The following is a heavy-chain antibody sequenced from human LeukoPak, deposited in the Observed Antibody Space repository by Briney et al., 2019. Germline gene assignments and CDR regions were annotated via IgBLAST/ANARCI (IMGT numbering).Heavy chain of an antibody. J-gene: IGHJ4*02. CDR2: IKKDGSET. Sequence: PGGSLRLSCGASGFTFSTSWMSWVRQVPGKGLEWVANIKKDGSETYYVDSVKGRFTISRDNAKNSLYLQMNSLRAEDTAMYYCARGPPNWGFDSWGQGTLVTVSS. CDR3: ARGPPNWGFDS. V-gene: IGHV3-7*03. CDR1: GFTFSTSW. D-gene: IGHD7-27*01.